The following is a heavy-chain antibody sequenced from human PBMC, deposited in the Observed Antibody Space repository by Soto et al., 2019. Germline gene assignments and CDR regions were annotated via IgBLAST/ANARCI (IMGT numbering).Heavy chain of an antibody. J-gene: IGHJ4*02. CDR3: AKGGHIDY. CDR1: GFTFSRYW. Sequence: QPGGSLRLSCAASGFTFSRYWMSWVRQAPGKGLEWVANIKEDGSEKNDVDSVKGRFTISRDNAKNSLYLQMNSLRAEDTAVYYCAKGGHIDYCGQGTLVTVSS. CDR2: IKEDGSEK. V-gene: IGHV3-7*03. D-gene: IGHD3-16*01.